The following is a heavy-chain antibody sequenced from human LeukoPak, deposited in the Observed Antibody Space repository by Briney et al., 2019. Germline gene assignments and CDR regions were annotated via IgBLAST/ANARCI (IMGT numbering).Heavy chain of an antibody. J-gene: IGHJ4*02. D-gene: IGHD3-9*01. CDR3: AKTHYDILDF. CDR1: AFTFSSYA. CDR2: INGGSSGST. Sequence: GGSLRLSCAASAFTFSSYAMSWVRQAPGKGLEWVSAINGGSSGSTYYTDSVKGRFTISRDNSKNTLYLQMNSLRAEDTAVYYCAKTHYDILDFWGQGTLVTVSS. V-gene: IGHV3-23*01.